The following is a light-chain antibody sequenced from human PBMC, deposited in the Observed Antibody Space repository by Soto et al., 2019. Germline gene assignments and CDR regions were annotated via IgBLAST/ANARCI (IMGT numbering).Light chain of an antibody. CDR1: SSNIGADFD. CDR2: HDG. Sequence: QSALTQPPSASGSPGQSVTISCSGSSSNIGADFDVHWYQQLPGTAPKVLTHHDGDRPSGVPDRFSWSRSGTSASLTISGLRPEDEADYYCQSFDSSLTAWVFGGGTKVTVL. V-gene: IGLV1-40*01. J-gene: IGLJ3*02. CDR3: QSFDSSLTAWV.